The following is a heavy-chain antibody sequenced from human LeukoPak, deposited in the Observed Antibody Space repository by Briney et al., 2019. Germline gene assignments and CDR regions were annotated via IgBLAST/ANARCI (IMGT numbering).Heavy chain of an antibody. CDR2: IYAGDSDT. V-gene: IGHV5-51*01. CDR3: ARLRYSSSWDFDY. D-gene: IGHD6-13*01. CDR1: GYSFTTYW. J-gene: IGHJ4*02. Sequence: GESLKISCRGSGYSFTTYWIGWVRQMPRKGLEWMGIIYAGDSDTRYSPSFQGQVTISADKSFSTAYLQWSSLKASDTAMYYCARLRYSSSWDFDYWGQGTLVTVSS.